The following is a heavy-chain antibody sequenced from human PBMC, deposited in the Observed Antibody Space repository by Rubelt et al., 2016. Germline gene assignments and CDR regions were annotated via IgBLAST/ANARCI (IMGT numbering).Heavy chain of an antibody. CDR3: ARKGYGYGMDV. CDR2: LNAGNGNT. D-gene: IGHD3-16*01. Sequence: QVQLVQSGAEVKKPGASVKVSCKASGYTFTSYAMHWVRQAPGQRLEWMGWLNAGNGNTKYSQTFQGSFTITRDTSSSTAYMELSSLRSEDTAVYYCARKGYGYGMDVWGQGTTVTVSS. V-gene: IGHV1-3*01. CDR1: GYTFTSYA. J-gene: IGHJ6*02.